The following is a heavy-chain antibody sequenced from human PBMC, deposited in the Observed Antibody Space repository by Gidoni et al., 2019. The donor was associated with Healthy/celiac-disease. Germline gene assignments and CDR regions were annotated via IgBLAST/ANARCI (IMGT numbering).Heavy chain of an antibody. Sequence: EVQLVESGGGLVKPGGSLSLSCAASGFTVSSYSMNWVRQAPGKGLGWVSSISSSSSYIYYADSVKGRFTISRDNAKNSLYLQMNSLRAEDTAVYYCARDWGNGMDVWGQGTTVTVSS. J-gene: IGHJ6*02. CDR2: ISSSSSYI. CDR1: GFTVSSYS. D-gene: IGHD7-27*01. CDR3: ARDWGNGMDV. V-gene: IGHV3-21*01.